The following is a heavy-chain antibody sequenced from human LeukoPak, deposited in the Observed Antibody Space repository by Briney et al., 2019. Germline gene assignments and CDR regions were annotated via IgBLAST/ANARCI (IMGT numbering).Heavy chain of an antibody. CDR1: GFTFSTYS. J-gene: IGHJ4*02. V-gene: IGHV3-21*01. Sequence: GGSLRLSCVASGFTFSTYSMNWVRQAPGKGLEWVSFISTSSNYIYYADSVKGRFTISRDNAKNSLYLQMNSLGAEDTAVYYCARDNWIEAHYFDYWGQGTLVTVSS. CDR2: ISTSSNYI. D-gene: IGHD1-20*01. CDR3: ARDNWIEAHYFDY.